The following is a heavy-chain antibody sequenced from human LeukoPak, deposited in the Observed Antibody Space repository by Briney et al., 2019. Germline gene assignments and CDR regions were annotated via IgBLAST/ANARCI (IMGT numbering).Heavy chain of an antibody. Sequence: ASVKVSCKVVAYDFTGYHIHWVRLAPGQGPEWMGRLNPNTGHAVYAFKFQGRVTITRDTSSSTASMEVTRLTSDDTALYYCAKDRDGADRIILWGQGTLVTVSS. CDR1: AYDFTGYH. V-gene: IGHV1-2*06. D-gene: IGHD5-24*01. CDR2: LNPNTGHA. CDR3: AKDRDGADRIIL. J-gene: IGHJ4*02.